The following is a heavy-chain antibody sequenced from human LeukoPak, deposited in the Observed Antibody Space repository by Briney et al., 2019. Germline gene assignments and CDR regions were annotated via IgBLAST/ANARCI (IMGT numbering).Heavy chain of an antibody. D-gene: IGHD2-15*01. CDR3: ARQKTGEDPDLGYCSGDGCYSFHY. J-gene: IGHJ4*02. CDR2: INDSGST. CDR1: GESLSGNY. Sequence: PSETLSLTCAVYGESLSGNYWSWIRQPPGKGLEWIGEINDSGSTNYNPSLKSRVTMTVDASNKQSSLRLSSVTAVDTAVYYCARQKTGEDPDLGYCSGDGCYSFHYWGPGTLVTVSS. V-gene: IGHV4-34*01.